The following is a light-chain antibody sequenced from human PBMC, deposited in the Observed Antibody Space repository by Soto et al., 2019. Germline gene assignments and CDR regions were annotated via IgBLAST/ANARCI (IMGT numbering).Light chain of an antibody. V-gene: IGLV2-11*01. CDR1: SSDV. CDR3: CSSAGGFTWV. Sequence: QSALTQPRSVSGSPGQSVTVSCTGTSSDVVSWYQQHPGKAPKLIIYYVSQRPSGVPDRFSGSKSGITASLTISGLQAEDEADYYCCSSAGGFTWVFGGGTQLTVL. J-gene: IGLJ3*02. CDR2: YVS.